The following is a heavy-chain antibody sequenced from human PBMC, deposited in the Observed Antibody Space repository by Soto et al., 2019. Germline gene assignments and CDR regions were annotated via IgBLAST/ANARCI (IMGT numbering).Heavy chain of an antibody. D-gene: IGHD6-6*01. CDR3: AKGGYEYDFED. Sequence: PGGSLRLSCASSVFTFSSYAMSCVRHSPGKGLEWVSAISGSGGSTYYADSVKGRFTISRDNSKNTLYLQMNSLRAEDTAVYYCAKGGYEYDFEDWGQGTRVSVSS. J-gene: IGHJ4*02. CDR2: ISGSGGST. V-gene: IGHV3-23*01. CDR1: VFTFSSYA.